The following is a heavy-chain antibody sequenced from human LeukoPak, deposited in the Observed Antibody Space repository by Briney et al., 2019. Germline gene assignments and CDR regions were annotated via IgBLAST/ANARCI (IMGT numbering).Heavy chain of an antibody. D-gene: IGHD6-19*01. Sequence: PGRSLRLSCAASGFTFSSYAMHWVRQAPGKGLEWVAVISYDGSNKYYADSVKGRFTISRDNSKNTLYLQMNSPRAEDTAVYYCARDRRGSGWDYYFDYWGQGTLVTVSS. J-gene: IGHJ4*02. V-gene: IGHV3-30*04. CDR2: ISYDGSNK. CDR3: ARDRRGSGWDYYFDY. CDR1: GFTFSSYA.